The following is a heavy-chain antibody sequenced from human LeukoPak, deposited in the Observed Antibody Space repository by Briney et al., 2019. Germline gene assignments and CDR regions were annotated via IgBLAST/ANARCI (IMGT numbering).Heavy chain of an antibody. D-gene: IGHD6-13*01. V-gene: IGHV4-34*01. J-gene: IGHJ5*02. CDR2: INHSGST. Sequence: SETLSLTCAVYGGSFSGYYWSRIRQPPGKGLEWIGEINHSGSTNYNPSLKSRVTISVDTSKNQFSLKLSSVTAADTAVYYCARGGALAAAGTGWFDPWGQGTLVTVSS. CDR3: ARGGALAAAGTGWFDP. CDR1: GGSFSGYY.